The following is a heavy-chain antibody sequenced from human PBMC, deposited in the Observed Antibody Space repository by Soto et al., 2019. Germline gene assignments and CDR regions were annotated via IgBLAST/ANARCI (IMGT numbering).Heavy chain of an antibody. Sequence: PSETLSLTCTVSGGSISSYYWSWIRQPPGKGLEWIGYIYYSGSTNYNPSLKSRVTISVDTSKNQFSLKLSSVTAADTAVYYCARDGGLYSSSWYGRFDPWGQGTLVTVSS. V-gene: IGHV4-59*01. CDR1: GGSISSYY. CDR2: IYYSGST. D-gene: IGHD6-13*01. J-gene: IGHJ5*02. CDR3: ARDGGLYSSSWYGRFDP.